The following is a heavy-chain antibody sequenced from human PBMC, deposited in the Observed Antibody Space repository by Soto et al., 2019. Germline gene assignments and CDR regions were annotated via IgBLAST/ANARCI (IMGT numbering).Heavy chain of an antibody. J-gene: IGHJ6*02. CDR2: IIPILGIA. D-gene: IGHD6-13*01. Sequence: ASVKVSCKASGGTFSSYAISWVRQAPGQGLEWMGGIIPILGIANYAQKFQGRVTITADKSTSTAYMELSSLRSEDTAVYYCARALGNHSSSWSYYSYGMDVWGQGTTVTVSS. CDR1: GGTFSSYA. CDR3: ARALGNHSSSWSYYSYGMDV. V-gene: IGHV1-69*10.